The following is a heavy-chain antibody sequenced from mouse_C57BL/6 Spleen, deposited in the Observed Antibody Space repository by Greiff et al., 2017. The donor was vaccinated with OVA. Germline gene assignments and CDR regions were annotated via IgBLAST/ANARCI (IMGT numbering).Heavy chain of an antibody. CDR2: IDPETGGT. D-gene: IGHD4-1*01. J-gene: IGHJ4*01. CDR1: GYTFTDYE. V-gene: IGHV1-15*01. Sequence: VQLVESGAELVRPGASVTLSCKASGYTFTDYEMHWVKQTPVHGLEWIGAIDPETGGTAYNQKFKGKAILTADKSSSTAYMELRSLTSEDSAVYYCTREEPNWERGNYYAMDYWGQGTSVTVSS. CDR3: TREEPNWERGNYYAMDY.